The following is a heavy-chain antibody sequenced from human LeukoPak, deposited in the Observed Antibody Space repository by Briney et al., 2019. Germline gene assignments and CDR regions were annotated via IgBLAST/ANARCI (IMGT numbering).Heavy chain of an antibody. J-gene: IGHJ4*02. CDR1: GFTFSSFG. Sequence: PGGSLRLSCAASGFTFSSFGMSWVRQAPGKGLEWVSSISDSGRNEYYAGSVKGRFTISRDNSKNTLYLQMNSLRAEDTAVYYCAKDRPPKGYDFWDYWGQGTLVTVSS. V-gene: IGHV3-23*01. CDR2: ISDSGRNE. CDR3: AKDRPPKGYDFWDY. D-gene: IGHD5-12*01.